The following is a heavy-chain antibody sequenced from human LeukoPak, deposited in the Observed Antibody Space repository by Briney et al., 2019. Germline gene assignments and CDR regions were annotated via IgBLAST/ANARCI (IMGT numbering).Heavy chain of an antibody. Sequence: GASGKVSCKASGYTFTSYDINWVRQATGPGLEWMGWMNPNSSNTGYAQKFQGRVTMTRNTSISTAYMELSRLRSEDTAVYYCARGRIVATSTWLAIYWGQGTLVTVSS. D-gene: IGHD5-12*01. CDR2: MNPNSSNT. V-gene: IGHV1-8*01. CDR3: ARGRIVATSTWLAIY. J-gene: IGHJ4*02. CDR1: GYTFTSYD.